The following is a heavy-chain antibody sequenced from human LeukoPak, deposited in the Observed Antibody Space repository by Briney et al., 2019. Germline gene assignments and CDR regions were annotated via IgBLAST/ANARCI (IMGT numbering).Heavy chain of an antibody. CDR2: IFYTGST. D-gene: IGHD6-25*01. Sequence: KPSETLSLTCTVSGGSVNSDNYYWSWIRQPPGRGLEWIGYIFYTGSTNYNPSLKSRVTISADTSKNQFSLKVSSVTAADTAVYYCARDLGFDWGQGTLVTVSS. CDR1: GGSVNSDNYY. J-gene: IGHJ4*02. CDR3: ARDLGFD. V-gene: IGHV4-61*01.